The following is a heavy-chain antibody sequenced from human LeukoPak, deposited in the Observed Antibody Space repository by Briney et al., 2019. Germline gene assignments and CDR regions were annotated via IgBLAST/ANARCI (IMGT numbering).Heavy chain of an antibody. CDR1: GGSISSGGYY. Sequence: SQTLSLTCTVSGGSISSGGYYWSWIRQHPGKGLEWIGYIYYSGSTYYNPSLKSRVTISVDTSKNQFSLKLSSVTAADTAVYYCAREVQQLPYFDYWGRGTLVTVSS. CDR2: IYYSGST. CDR3: AREVQQLPYFDY. V-gene: IGHV4-31*03. J-gene: IGHJ4*02. D-gene: IGHD6-13*01.